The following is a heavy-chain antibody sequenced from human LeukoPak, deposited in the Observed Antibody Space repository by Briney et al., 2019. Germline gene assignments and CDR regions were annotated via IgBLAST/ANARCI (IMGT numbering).Heavy chain of an antibody. Sequence: GSLRLSCAASGFTFSSYAMHWVRQAPGKGLEWGAVISYDGSNKYYADSVKGRFTLSRDNSKNTLYLQMNSLRAEDTAVYYCAREVYYDFWSGYYTGKEITRSTGWFQPWGQDTLVSV. V-gene: IGHV3-30*01. J-gene: IGHJ5*02. D-gene: IGHD3-3*01. CDR2: ISYDGSNK. CDR3: AREVYYDFWSGYYTGKEITRSTGWFQP. CDR1: GFTFSSYA.